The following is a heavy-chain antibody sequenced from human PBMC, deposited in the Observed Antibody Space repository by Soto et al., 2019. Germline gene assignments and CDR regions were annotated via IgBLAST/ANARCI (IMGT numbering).Heavy chain of an antibody. CDR1: DFPFSNAW. V-gene: IGHV3-15*07. J-gene: IGHJ4*02. CDR2: IKSKTDGGTT. CDR3: TRFSSSWYRYLDY. D-gene: IGHD6-13*01. Sequence: GGSLRLSCAASDFPFSNAWMNWVRQAPGKGLEWVGRIKSKTDGGTTDYAAPVKGRFTISRDDSKNTLYLQMNSLKTEDTAVYYCTRFSSSWYRYLDYWGQGTLVTVS.